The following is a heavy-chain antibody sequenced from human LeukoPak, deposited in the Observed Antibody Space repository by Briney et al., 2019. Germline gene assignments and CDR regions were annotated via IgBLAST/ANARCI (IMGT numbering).Heavy chain of an antibody. CDR1: GGSVRSYF. V-gene: IGHV4-59*02. Sequence: SETLSLTCTVSGGSVRSYFWSWIRQPPGKGLEWIGEIYHSGSINYNPSLKSRVTISVDKSKNQFSLKLSSVTAADTAVYYCAREDGRDFDHWGQGTLVAVSS. J-gene: IGHJ4*02. CDR2: IYHSGSI. CDR3: AREDGRDFDH. D-gene: IGHD1-14*01.